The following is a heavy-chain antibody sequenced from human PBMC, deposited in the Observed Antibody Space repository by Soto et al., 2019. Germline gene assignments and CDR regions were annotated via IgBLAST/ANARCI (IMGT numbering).Heavy chain of an antibody. CDR1: GFSFSHYW. CDR2: ISPDGRTT. CDR3: ADSWLPTSY. V-gene: IGHV3-74*01. D-gene: IGHD3-10*01. J-gene: IGHJ4*02. Sequence: EEHLVESGGGLVQPGGSLRLSCAASGFSFSHYWMHWVRQAPGKGLVWVSRISPDGRTTTYADSVKGRFTISRDNAKSTLYLQMNSLTVEDGAEYYCADSWLPTSYWGPGTLVTVSS.